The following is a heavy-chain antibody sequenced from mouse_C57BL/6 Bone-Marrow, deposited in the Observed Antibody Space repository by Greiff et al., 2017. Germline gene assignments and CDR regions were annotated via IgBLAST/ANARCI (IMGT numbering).Heavy chain of an antibody. J-gene: IGHJ2*01. D-gene: IGHD1-1*01. Sequence: EVQLQQSGPELVKPGASVKISCKASGYSFTSYYMNWVKQSPEKSLEWIGEINPSTGGTTYNQKFKAKATLTVDKSSSTAYMQLKSLTSADSAVYYCERGGVTTVVAYYFDYWGQGTTLTVSS. CDR2: INPSTGGT. CDR1: GYSFTSYY. V-gene: IGHV1-42*01. CDR3: ERGGVTTVVAYYFDY.